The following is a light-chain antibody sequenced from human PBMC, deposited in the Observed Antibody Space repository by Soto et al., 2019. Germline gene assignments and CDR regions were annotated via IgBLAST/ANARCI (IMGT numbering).Light chain of an antibody. Sequence: DTQMTQSPSTLSASVGDRVTITCRASQSISSWLAWYQHKPGKAPNLLIYKASSLESGVPSRFSGSGSGTEFTLTVSSLQPGDFATYYCQQYDSYPLTFGGGTKVEIK. J-gene: IGKJ4*01. CDR1: QSISSW. CDR2: KAS. CDR3: QQYDSYPLT. V-gene: IGKV1-5*03.